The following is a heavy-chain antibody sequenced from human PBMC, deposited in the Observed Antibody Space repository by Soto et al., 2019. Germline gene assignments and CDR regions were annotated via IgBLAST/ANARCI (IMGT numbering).Heavy chain of an antibody. Sequence: GGSLRLSCAASGFTFSSYWMHWVRQAPGKGLVWVSRINSDGSSTSYADSVKGRFTISRDNAKNTLYLQMNSLRAEDTAVYYCARSRSHLGDIVVLPAADPHDAFDSWGQGTMVTVSS. CDR1: GFTFSSYW. D-gene: IGHD2-2*01. V-gene: IGHV3-74*01. CDR2: INSDGSST. CDR3: ARSRSHLGDIVVLPAADPHDAFDS. J-gene: IGHJ3*02.